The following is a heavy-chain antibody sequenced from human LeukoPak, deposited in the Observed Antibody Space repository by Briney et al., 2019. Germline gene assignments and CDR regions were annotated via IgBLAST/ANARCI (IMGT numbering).Heavy chain of an antibody. CDR3: ARVFSRFGGEDSSGWYGY. J-gene: IGHJ4*02. D-gene: IGHD6-19*01. V-gene: IGHV1-46*01. CDR2: INPSAGST. Sequence: ASVNVSCKASGFTFSSYYMHWVRQAPGQGPEWMGVINPSAGSTTYPQKFQGRVTMTRDTSTSTVNMELSSLRSEDTAVYYCARVFSRFGGEDSSGWYGYWGQGTRVTVSS. CDR1: GFTFSSYY.